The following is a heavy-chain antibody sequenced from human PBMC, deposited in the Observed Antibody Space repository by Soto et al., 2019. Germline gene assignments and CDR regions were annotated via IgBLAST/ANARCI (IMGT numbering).Heavy chain of an antibody. Sequence: QVQLQESGPGLVKPSQTLSLTCTVSGGSISSGCYYCSWIRKHPGKGLEWIEYIYYSWSTYYNPSVNSRITISVDTSKKQFPLQLSSVTDTDTAVYYCARTPLLWGQGTLVTVSS. CDR2: IYYSWST. J-gene: IGHJ4*02. D-gene: IGHD1-26*01. CDR3: ARTPLL. CDR1: GGSISSGCYY. V-gene: IGHV4-31*03.